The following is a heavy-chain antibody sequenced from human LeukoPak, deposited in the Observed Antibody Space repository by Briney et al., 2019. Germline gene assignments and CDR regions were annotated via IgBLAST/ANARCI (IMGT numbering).Heavy chain of an antibody. D-gene: IGHD3-22*01. CDR3: TRDGPRSSGYPDN. CDR1: GGSISSYY. V-gene: IGHV4-59*06. Sequence: SETLSLTCTVSGGSISSYYWSWIRQHPGKGLEWIGYIYYSGSTYYNPSLKSRVTISVDTSKNQFSLKLSSVTAADTAVYYCTRDGPRSSGYPDNWGQGTLVTVSS. J-gene: IGHJ4*02. CDR2: IYYSGST.